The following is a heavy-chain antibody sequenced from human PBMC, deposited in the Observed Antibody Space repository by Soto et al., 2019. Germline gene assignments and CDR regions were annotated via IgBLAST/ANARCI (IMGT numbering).Heavy chain of an antibody. CDR2: ISAYNGNT. CDR3: ARENYYDSSGYYRFDY. Sequence: ASVKVSCKASGYTFTSYGISWVRQAPGQGLEWMGWISAYNGNTNYAQKLQGRVTMTTDTSTSTAYMELRSLRSDDTAVYYCARENYYDSSGYYRFDYWGQGTLVTVSS. D-gene: IGHD3-22*01. CDR1: GYTFTSYG. V-gene: IGHV1-18*01. J-gene: IGHJ4*02.